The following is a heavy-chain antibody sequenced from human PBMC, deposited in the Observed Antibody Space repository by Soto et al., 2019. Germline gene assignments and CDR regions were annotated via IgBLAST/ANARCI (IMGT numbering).Heavy chain of an antibody. D-gene: IGHD1-26*01. V-gene: IGHV4-34*01. Sequence: QVQLQQWGSGLLKPSETLSLTCAIYGGSFSDYYWHWIRQSPGQGLEWIGEIHLSGRVNFTPSLTSRTSLSMDTSRKQFFLTLRSVTAADTAVYFCARTPTRGASAWLDPWGRGHLVTVSS. CDR1: GGSFSDYY. CDR3: ARTPTRGASAWLDP. CDR2: IHLSGRV. J-gene: IGHJ5*02.